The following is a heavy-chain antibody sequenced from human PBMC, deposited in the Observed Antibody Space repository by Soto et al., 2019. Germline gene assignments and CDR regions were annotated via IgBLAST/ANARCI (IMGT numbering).Heavy chain of an antibody. CDR3: AREEYSSGWYPGYYGMDV. Sequence: GGSLRLSCAASGFTFSSYAMHWVRQAPGKGLEWVAVISYDGSNKYYADSVKGRFTISRDNSKNTPYLQMNSLRAEDTAVYYCAREEYSSGWYPGYYGMDVWGQGTTV. D-gene: IGHD6-19*01. CDR2: ISYDGSNK. J-gene: IGHJ6*02. CDR1: GFTFSSYA. V-gene: IGHV3-30-3*01.